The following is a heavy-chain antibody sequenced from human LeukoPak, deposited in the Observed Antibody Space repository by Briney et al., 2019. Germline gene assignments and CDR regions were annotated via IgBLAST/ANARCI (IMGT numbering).Heavy chain of an antibody. CDR1: GYTFTSYG. CDR3: ARDPRSGLGAFDI. V-gene: IGHV1-18*01. D-gene: IGHD3-10*01. Sequence: WASVKVSCKASGYTFTSYGISWVRQAPGQGLEWMGWISAYNGNTNYAQKLQGRVTMTTDTSTSTAYMELSSLRSEDTAVYYCARDPRSGLGAFDIWGQGTMVTVSS. J-gene: IGHJ3*02. CDR2: ISAYNGNT.